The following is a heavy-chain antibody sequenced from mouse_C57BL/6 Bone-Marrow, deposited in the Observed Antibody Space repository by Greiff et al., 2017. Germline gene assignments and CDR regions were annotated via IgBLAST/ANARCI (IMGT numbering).Heavy chain of an antibody. V-gene: IGHV1-81*01. CDR1: GYTFTSYG. CDR3: ARRRYYGSSYAMDY. CDR2: IYPRSGNT. J-gene: IGHJ4*01. D-gene: IGHD1-1*01. Sequence: QVQLQQSGAELARPGASVKLSCKASGYTFTSYGISWVKQRTGQGLEWIGEIYPRSGNTYYNEKFKGKATLTADKSSSTAYMELRSLTSEDSAVYFCARRRYYGSSYAMDYWGPGTSVTVSS.